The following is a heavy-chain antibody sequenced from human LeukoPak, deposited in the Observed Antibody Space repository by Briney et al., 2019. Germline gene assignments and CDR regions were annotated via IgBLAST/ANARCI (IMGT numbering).Heavy chain of an antibody. Sequence: GGSLTLSCAASGFIFSRYWMHWVRQAPGRGLVWVSRIMYDGRSTDYADSVKGRFTISRDNSKNTLYLQMNSLRVEDTAFYYCARDSSMLRGPLVIYYFDFWGQGTLVTVSS. J-gene: IGHJ4*02. CDR2: IMYDGRST. CDR3: ARDSSMLRGPLVIYYFDF. CDR1: GFIFSRYW. D-gene: IGHD3-10*01. V-gene: IGHV3-74*01.